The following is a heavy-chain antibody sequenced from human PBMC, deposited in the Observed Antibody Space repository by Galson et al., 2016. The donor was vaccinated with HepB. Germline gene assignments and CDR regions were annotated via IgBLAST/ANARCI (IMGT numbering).Heavy chain of an antibody. D-gene: IGHD4-17*01. J-gene: IGHJ6*02. Sequence: SLRLSCATSGFTFSSYTMNWVRQAPGKGLEWVAVIWIDGINPYYTDSVKGRFSISRDDSKNLLYLEMNSLTAEDTSVYYCARSTSRATVTMGGRDVWGQGATVTVSS. V-gene: IGHV3-33*08. CDR3: ARSTSRATVTMGGRDV. CDR1: GFTFSSYT. CDR2: IWIDGINP.